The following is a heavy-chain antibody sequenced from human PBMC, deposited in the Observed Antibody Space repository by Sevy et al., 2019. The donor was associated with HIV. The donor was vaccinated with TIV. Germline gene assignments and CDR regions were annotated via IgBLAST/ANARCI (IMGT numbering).Heavy chain of an antibody. J-gene: IGHJ4*02. V-gene: IGHV1-18*01. CDR3: ARESMIRGNFDY. CDR2: ISAYNGNT. CDR1: GYTFTSYG. Sequence: ASVKVSCKASGYTFTSYGISWVRQAPGQGLEWMGWISAYNGNTNYAQKLQGRVTMTTDTSTSTAYMELRSLRSDDTVVYYCARESMIRGNFDYWGQGTLVTVSS. D-gene: IGHD3-10*01.